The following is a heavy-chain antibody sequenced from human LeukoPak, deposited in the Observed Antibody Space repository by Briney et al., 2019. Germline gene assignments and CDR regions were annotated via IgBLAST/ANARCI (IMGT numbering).Heavy chain of an antibody. CDR2: VSSNGGST. CDR3: SRVLPQNYYDSSGYYWVPDY. V-gene: IGHV3-64*01. J-gene: IGHJ4*02. Sequence: GGSLRLSCAASGFTFSSYAMHWVRQAPGKGLEYVSAVSSNGGSTYYANSVKGRFTISRDNSKNTLYLQMGSLRAEDMAVYYCSRVLPQNYYDSSGYYWVPDYWGQGTLVTVSS. CDR1: GFTFSSYA. D-gene: IGHD3-22*01.